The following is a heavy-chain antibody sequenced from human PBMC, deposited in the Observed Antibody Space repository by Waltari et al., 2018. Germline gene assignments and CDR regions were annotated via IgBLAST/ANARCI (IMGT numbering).Heavy chain of an antibody. D-gene: IGHD3-22*01. CDR1: GSTFTGYY. J-gene: IGHJ4*02. CDR2: INPNSGGT. CDR3: ATSPDYYDSSGEYYFDY. V-gene: IGHV1-2*04. Sequence: QVQLVQSGAEVKTPGASVKVSCKASGSTFTGYYMHLVRQAPGQGLEWMGWINPNSGGTNYAQKFQGWVTMTRDTSISTAYMELSRLRSDDTAVYYCATSPDYYDSSGEYYFDYWGQGTLVTVSS.